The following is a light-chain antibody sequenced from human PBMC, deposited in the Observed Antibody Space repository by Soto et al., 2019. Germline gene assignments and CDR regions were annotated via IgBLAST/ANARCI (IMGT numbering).Light chain of an antibody. CDR1: SSNIGSNI. CDR3: RAWDDSLNGYV. V-gene: IGLV1-44*01. Sequence: QSVLTQPPSASGTPGQRVTISCSGTSSNIGSNIVNSYHHLPGTDPKLLIHSNNQRPSGVPDRFAGSKSGTPASLAISGLQSEDEADYYCRAWDDSLNGYVFGTGTKVTVL. CDR2: SNN. J-gene: IGLJ1*01.